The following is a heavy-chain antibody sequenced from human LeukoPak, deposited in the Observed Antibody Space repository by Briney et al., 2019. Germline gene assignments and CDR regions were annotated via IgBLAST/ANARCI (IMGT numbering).Heavy chain of an antibody. Sequence: GASVKVSCKASGYTFTGYYMHWVRQAPGQGLEWMGWTNPNSGGTNYAQKFQGRVTMTRDTSISTAYMELSRLRSDDTAVYYCATGPAPPFSSSWYYFDYWGQGTLVTVSS. CDR2: TNPNSGGT. J-gene: IGHJ4*02. V-gene: IGHV1-2*02. CDR1: GYTFTGYY. CDR3: ATGPAPPFSSSWYYFDY. D-gene: IGHD6-13*01.